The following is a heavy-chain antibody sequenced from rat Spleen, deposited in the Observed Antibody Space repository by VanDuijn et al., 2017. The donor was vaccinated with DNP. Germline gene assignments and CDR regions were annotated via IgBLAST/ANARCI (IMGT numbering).Heavy chain of an antibody. CDR3: ASGNNFGIAY. CDR1: GFSLSTYN. V-gene: IGHV2-6*01. J-gene: IGHJ3*01. CDR2: ISSGGST. Sequence: QVQLTESGPGLVQPSQTLSLTCTVSGFSLSTYNVHWIRQPPGKGLEWIAAISSGGSTYYNSALKSRLSISRDTSKSQVFLKMSSLQTEDTGMDVCASGNNFGIAYWGQGTLVTVSS. D-gene: IGHD1-10*01.